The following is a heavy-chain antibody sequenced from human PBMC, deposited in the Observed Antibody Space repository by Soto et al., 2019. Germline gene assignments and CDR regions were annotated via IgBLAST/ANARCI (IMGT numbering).Heavy chain of an antibody. CDR1: GFTVSSNY. V-gene: IGHV3-53*01. Sequence: PRLSCAASGFTVSSNYMSWVRQAPGKGLEWVSVIYSGGSTYYADSVKGRFTISRDNSKNTLYLQMNSLRAEDTAVYYCAREIGNSLDYWGQGTLVSVSS. CDR3: AREIGNSLDY. CDR2: IYSGGST. D-gene: IGHD2-21*01. J-gene: IGHJ4*02.